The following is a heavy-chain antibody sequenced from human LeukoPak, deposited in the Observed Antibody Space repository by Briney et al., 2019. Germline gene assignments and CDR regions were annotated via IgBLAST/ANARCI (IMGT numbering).Heavy chain of an antibody. CDR1: GFAFSSYD. D-gene: IGHD4-17*01. CDR3: ARHDYGAY. J-gene: IGHJ4*02. CDR2: ISGTGDNS. Sequence: GGSLRLSCAASGFAFSSYDMNWVRQAAGKGLEWVSQISGTGDNSDYADSVKGRFTISRDNSKHTLYLQMNNLRAEDTALYYCARHDYGAYWGQGALVTVSS. V-gene: IGHV3-23*01.